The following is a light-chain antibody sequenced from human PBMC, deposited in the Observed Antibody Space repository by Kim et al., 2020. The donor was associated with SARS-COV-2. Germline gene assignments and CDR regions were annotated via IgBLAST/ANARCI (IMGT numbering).Light chain of an antibody. CDR1: NIGSKS. CDR3: QVWDSSSDLVV. V-gene: IGLV3-21*04. CDR2: YDS. Sequence: SYELTQPPSVSVAPGKTARITCGGNNIGSKSVHWYQQKPGQAPVLVIYYDSDRPSGIPERFSGSNSGNTATLTISRVEAGDEVDYYCQVWDSSSDLVVFG. J-gene: IGLJ2*01.